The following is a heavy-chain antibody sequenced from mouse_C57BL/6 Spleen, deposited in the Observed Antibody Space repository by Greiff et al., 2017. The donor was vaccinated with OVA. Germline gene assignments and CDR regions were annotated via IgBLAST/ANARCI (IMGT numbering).Heavy chain of an antibody. CDR2: IYPGDGDT. Sequence: VKLVESGPELVKPGASVKISCKASGYAFSSSWMNWVKQRPGKGLEWIGRIYPGDGDTNYNGKFKGKATLTADKSSSTAYMQLSSLTSEDSAVYFCARGGYYGNYGYYFDYWGQGTTLTVSS. CDR1: GYAFSSSW. D-gene: IGHD2-1*01. J-gene: IGHJ2*01. CDR3: ARGGYYGNYGYYFDY. V-gene: IGHV1-82*01.